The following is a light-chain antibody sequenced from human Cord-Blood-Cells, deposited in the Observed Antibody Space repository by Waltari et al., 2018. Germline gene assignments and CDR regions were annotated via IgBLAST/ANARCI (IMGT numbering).Light chain of an antibody. CDR1: SSDVGGYNH. V-gene: IGLV2-14*01. Sequence: QSALTQPASVSGSPGQSITISCTGTSSDVGGYNHVSWYQQHPGKAPKLMIYDVSNRPSGFSNRFSGSKSGNTASLTISGLQAEDEADYYCSSYTSSSTYVFGTGTKVTVL. J-gene: IGLJ1*01. CDR2: DVS. CDR3: SSYTSSSTYV.